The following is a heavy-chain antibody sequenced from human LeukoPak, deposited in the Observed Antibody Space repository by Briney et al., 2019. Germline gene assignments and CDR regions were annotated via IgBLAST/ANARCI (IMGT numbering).Heavy chain of an antibody. J-gene: IGHJ3*02. CDR1: GFTFSSYA. CDR3: AKDPERITMMSDAFDI. Sequence: GGSLRLSSAASGFTFSSYAMSWVRQAPGKGLEWVSAISGSGGSTYYADSVKGRFTISRDNSKNTLYLQMNSLRAEDAAVYYCAKDPERITMMSDAFDIWGQGTMVTVSS. V-gene: IGHV3-23*01. CDR2: ISGSGGST. D-gene: IGHD3-22*01.